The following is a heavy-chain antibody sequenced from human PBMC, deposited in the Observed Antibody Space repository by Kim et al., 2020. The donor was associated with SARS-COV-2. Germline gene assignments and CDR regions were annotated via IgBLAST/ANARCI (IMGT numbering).Heavy chain of an antibody. J-gene: IGHJ4*02. D-gene: IGHD3-22*01. CDR3: TTDSYYYDSSGYQFDY. V-gene: IGHV3-15*01. Sequence: PVKGRFTISRDDSKNTLYLQMNSLKTEDTAVYYCTTDSYYYDSSGYQFDYWGQGTLVTVSS.